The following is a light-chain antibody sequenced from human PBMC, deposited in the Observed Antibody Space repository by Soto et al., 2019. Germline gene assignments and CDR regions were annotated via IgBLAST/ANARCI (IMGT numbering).Light chain of an antibody. V-gene: IGKV3-11*01. Sequence: EIVLTQFPATLSLSPGDGATLSCRASQSVSSYLAWYQQKRGQAPRLLIYDSSNRATGIPARFSGSGSGTDFSLIISSLEHEDFAVNYCQQRSVWPLTFGAGTKVDIK. CDR2: DSS. J-gene: IGKJ4*01. CDR1: QSVSSY. CDR3: QQRSVWPLT.